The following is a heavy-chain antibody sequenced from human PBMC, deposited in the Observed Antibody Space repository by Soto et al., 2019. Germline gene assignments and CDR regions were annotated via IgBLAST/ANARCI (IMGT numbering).Heavy chain of an antibody. D-gene: IGHD1-26*01. CDR2: ISSSSSDI. V-gene: IGHV3-21*01. CDR1: EGSSCRYS. CDR3: ARVLGRSYYCFDY. Sequence: SCRAAEGSSCRYSPNRYHKNPGKGLEWVSSISSSSSDIYYADSVKGRFTSSRDNAKNSLYLQMNSLRAEDTAVYYCARVLGRSYYCFDYWGQRTPVTVPS. J-gene: IGHJ4*02.